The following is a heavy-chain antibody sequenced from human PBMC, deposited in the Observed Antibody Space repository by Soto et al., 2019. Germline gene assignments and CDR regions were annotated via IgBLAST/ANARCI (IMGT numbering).Heavy chain of an antibody. CDR3: AKSYYDFWSGYDY. Sequence: GGSLRLSCAASGFTFSSYAMSWVRQAPGKGLEYVSTISTGGDRTYYADSVKGRFSISRDNSKSTLYLQMSSLRAEDTAIYYCAKSYYDFWSGYDYWGQGALVTVSS. CDR2: ISTGGDRT. CDR1: GFTFSSYA. V-gene: IGHV3-23*01. J-gene: IGHJ4*02. D-gene: IGHD3-3*01.